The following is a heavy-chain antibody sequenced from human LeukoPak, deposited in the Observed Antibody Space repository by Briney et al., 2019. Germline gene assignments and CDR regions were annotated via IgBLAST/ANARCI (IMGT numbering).Heavy chain of an antibody. CDR2: ISGSGGST. V-gene: IGHV3-23*01. J-gene: IGHJ6*02. Sequence: QPGASLRLSCAASGFTFISYAMSWVRQAPGKGLEWVSVISGSGGSTYYAVSVKGRFTISRDNSKNTLYLQMNSLRAEDTAVYYCAKDPGFGSSRYNYYFYGMDVWGQGTTVTVSS. CDR1: GFTFISYA. D-gene: IGHD6-13*01. CDR3: AKDPGFGSSRYNYYFYGMDV.